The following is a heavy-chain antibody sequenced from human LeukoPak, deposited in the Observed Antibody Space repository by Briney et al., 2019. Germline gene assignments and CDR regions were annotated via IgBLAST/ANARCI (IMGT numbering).Heavy chain of an antibody. CDR3: AITLSMTIWFDP. CDR2: IYTSGST. V-gene: IGHV4-4*07. Sequence: PSETLSLTCTVSDGSISRYYWSWIRQPAGKGLEWIGRIYTSGSTNYNPSLKSRVTMSVDTSKNQFSLKLSSVTAADTAVYYCAITLSMTIWFDPWCQGILVTVSS. CDR1: DGSISRYY. D-gene: IGHD3-22*01. J-gene: IGHJ5*02.